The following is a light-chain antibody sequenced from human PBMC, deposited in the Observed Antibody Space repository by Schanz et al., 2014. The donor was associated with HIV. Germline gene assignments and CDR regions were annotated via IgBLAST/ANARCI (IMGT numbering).Light chain of an antibody. Sequence: DIVMTQSPDSLAVSLGERATINCESSQSVLHRSNSRNYLSWYQQKPGQPPKLLIYWASIRESGVPDRFSGSGSGTDFTLTISRLQAEDVAVYYCQQCYSTPPTFGGGTKVEIK. CDR3: QQCYSTPPT. CDR2: WAS. J-gene: IGKJ4*01. CDR1: QSVLHRSNSRNY. V-gene: IGKV4-1*01.